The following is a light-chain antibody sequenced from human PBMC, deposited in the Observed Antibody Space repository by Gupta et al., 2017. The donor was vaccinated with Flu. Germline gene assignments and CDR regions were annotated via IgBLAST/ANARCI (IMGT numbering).Light chain of an antibody. V-gene: IGKV1-5*03. CDR3: QEYNSYPRK. CDR2: RAS. CDR1: QTVSHW. Sequence: DIHMTQSPSTLSASVGDRVTITCRASQTVSHWLAWYQQKPGKGPKLLIYRASTLQSGVPTRLSGSGSVTDFTLTISSLQTDDVATYYCQEYNSYPRKFGQGTKV. J-gene: IGKJ1*01.